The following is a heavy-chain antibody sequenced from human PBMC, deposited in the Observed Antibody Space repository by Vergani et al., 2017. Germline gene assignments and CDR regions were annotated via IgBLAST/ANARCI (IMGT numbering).Heavy chain of an antibody. CDR3: ARDNYCSGGSCYSAFDP. D-gene: IGHD2-15*01. J-gene: IGHJ5*02. V-gene: IGHV4-39*07. CDR2: IYYSGST. Sequence: QLQLQESGPGLVKPSETLSLTCTVSGGSISSSSYYWGWIRQPPGKGLEWIGSIYYSGSTYYNPSLKSRVTISVDTSKNQFSLKLSSVTAADTAVYYCARDNYCSGGSCYSAFDPWGQGTLVTVSS. CDR1: GGSISSSSYY.